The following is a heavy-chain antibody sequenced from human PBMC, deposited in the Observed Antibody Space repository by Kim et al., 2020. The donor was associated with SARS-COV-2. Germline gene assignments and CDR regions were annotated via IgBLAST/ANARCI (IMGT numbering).Heavy chain of an antibody. CDR2: ISYDGSNK. J-gene: IGHJ6*02. Sequence: GGSLRLSCAASGFTFSSYGMHWVRQAPGKGLEWVAVISYDGSNKYYADSVKGRFTISRDNSKNTLYLQMNSLRAEDTAVYYCAKGTSSSWNYYYYGMDVWGQGTPVTFSS. CDR3: AKGTSSSWNYYYYGMDV. V-gene: IGHV3-30*18. CDR1: GFTFSSYG. D-gene: IGHD6-13*01.